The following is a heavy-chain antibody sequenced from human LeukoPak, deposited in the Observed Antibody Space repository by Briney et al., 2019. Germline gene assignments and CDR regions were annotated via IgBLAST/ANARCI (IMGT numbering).Heavy chain of an antibody. J-gene: IGHJ4*02. V-gene: IGHV3-21*01. CDR2: ISSSSSYI. D-gene: IGHD3-10*01. Sequence: GGSLRLSCAASGFTFSNAWMNWVRQAPGKGLEWVSSISSSSSYIYYADSVKGRFTFSRDNAKNSLYLQMNSLRAEDTAVYYCARDSITMIRGVIGYWGQGTLVTVSS. CDR1: GFTFSNAW. CDR3: ARDSITMIRGVIGY.